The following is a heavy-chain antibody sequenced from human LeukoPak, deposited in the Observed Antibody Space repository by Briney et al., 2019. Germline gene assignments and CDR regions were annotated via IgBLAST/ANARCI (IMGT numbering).Heavy chain of an antibody. V-gene: IGHV3-21*01. D-gene: IGHD6-19*01. CDR1: RFTLSNYK. CDR2: ISSSSTYI. J-gene: IGHJ4*02. CDR3: ARESGSGEFDY. Sequence: PGGSLRLSCAASRFTLSNYKLNWVRQAPGQGLEWVSSISSSSTYIYYADSVKGRFTISRDNARNSLYLQMNRLRAEDTAVYYCARESGSGEFDYWGQGTLVTVSS.